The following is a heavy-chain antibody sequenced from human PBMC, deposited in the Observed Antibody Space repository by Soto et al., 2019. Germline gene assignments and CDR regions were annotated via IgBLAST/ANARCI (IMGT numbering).Heavy chain of an antibody. CDR1: GFTFSSYA. J-gene: IGHJ3*02. CDR2: ISGSGDTT. CDR3: AKSMRDYVWGSHKDGFDI. V-gene: IGHV3-23*01. D-gene: IGHD3-16*01. Sequence: EVQLLESGGDLVQPGGSLRLSCAASGFTFSSYAMTWVRQAPGKGLEWVSAISGSGDTTYYADSVKGRFTISRDKSKNTLYLQMNSLRAEDTAIYYCAKSMRDYVWGSHKDGFDIWGQGTMVTVSS.